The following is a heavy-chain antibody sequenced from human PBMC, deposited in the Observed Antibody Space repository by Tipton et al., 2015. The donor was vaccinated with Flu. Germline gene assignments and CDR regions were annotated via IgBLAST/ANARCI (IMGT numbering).Heavy chain of an antibody. Sequence: QLVQSGPEVKKPGASVKVSCKASGYTFTGYYTHWVRQAPGQGLEWMGWIDPNSGGTNYAQKFQGRVTMTRDTSISTAYMELSRLRSDDTAVYYCARVFLVVPAATYGMDVWGQGTTVTVSS. V-gene: IGHV1-2*02. D-gene: IGHD2-2*01. CDR3: ARVFLVVPAATYGMDV. CDR1: GYTFTGYY. J-gene: IGHJ6*02. CDR2: IDPNSGGT.